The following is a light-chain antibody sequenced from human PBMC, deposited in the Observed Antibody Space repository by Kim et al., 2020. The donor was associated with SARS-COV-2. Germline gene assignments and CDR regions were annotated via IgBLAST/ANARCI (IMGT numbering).Light chain of an antibody. CDR1: QTFTAHY. Sequence: LSPGEAATLSCRASQTFTAHYLAWYQQKPGQAPRLLIYDAFTRAAGVPDRFSGGESGADFTLTISRLEPEDFAVYYCQQYGSFPVTFGQGTKV. CDR3: QQYGSFPVT. CDR2: DAF. V-gene: IGKV3-20*01. J-gene: IGKJ1*01.